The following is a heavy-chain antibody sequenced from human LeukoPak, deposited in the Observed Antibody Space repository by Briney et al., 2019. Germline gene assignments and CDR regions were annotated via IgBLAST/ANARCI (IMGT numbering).Heavy chain of an antibody. CDR1: GFTFSSYA. V-gene: IGHV3-30-3*01. D-gene: IGHD5-18*01. Sequence: GGSLRLSCAASGFTFSSYAMHWVRQAPCKGLEWVAVISYDGSNKYYADSVKGRFTISRENSKNTLYLQMNSLRAEDTAVYYCARGDIQLWSPLDIWGQGTMVTASS. CDR2: ISYDGSNK. CDR3: ARGDIQLWSPLDI. J-gene: IGHJ3*02.